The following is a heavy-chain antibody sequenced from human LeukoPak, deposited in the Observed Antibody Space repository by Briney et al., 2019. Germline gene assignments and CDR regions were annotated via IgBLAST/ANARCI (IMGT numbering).Heavy chain of an antibody. CDR3: ARGPVTYYYGSGSLYLDY. D-gene: IGHD3-10*01. CDR1: GYTFTSYY. J-gene: IGHJ4*02. Sequence: ASVKVSCKASGYTFTSYYMHWVRQAPGQGLEWMGIINPSGGSTSYAQKFQGRVTMTRDMSTSTVYVELSSLRSEDTAVYYCARGPVTYYYGSGSLYLDYWGQGTLVTVSS. CDR2: INPSGGST. V-gene: IGHV1-46*01.